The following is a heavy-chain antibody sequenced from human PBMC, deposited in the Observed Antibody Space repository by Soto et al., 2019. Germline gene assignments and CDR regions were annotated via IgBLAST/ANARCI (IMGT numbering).Heavy chain of an antibody. CDR1: WYRFIIYW. V-gene: IGHV5-51*01. CDR2: IYPGDSDT. Sequence: GRSVKVSASGAWYRFIIYWIGWGLQIHWKVLEWMGIIYPGDSDTRYSPSFQGQVTISADKSISTAYLQWSSLKASDTAMYYCARHYCSSTSCYPVYYYYYGMDVWGQGTTVTVSS. CDR3: ARHYCSSTSCYPVYYYYYGMDV. D-gene: IGHD2-2*01. J-gene: IGHJ6*02.